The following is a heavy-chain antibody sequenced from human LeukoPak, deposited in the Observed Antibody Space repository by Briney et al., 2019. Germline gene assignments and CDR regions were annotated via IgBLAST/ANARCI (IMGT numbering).Heavy chain of an antibody. CDR2: IYSGGST. V-gene: IGHV3-66*01. CDR3: ARDARLDY. D-gene: IGHD6-6*01. CDR1: GFTVSSNY. Sequence: PGGSLRLSCAASGFTVSSNYMSWVRQAPGKGLEWVSIIYSGGSTYYADSVKGRFTISRDNSKNALYLQMNSLRAEDTAVYYCARDARLDYWGQGTLVTVSS. J-gene: IGHJ4*02.